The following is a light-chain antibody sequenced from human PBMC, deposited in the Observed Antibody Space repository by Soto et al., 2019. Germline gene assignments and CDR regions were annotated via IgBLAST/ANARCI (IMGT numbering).Light chain of an antibody. CDR2: GAS. CDR3: QHYGSSGT. V-gene: IGKV3-20*01. Sequence: EIVLTKCKGTLSLSQRERATRSCRASQSVSNNYLAWYQQKPGEAPRLLIYGASNRATGIPDRFSGSGSGTGFTLTISRLEPEDFAVYYCQHYGSSGTFGQGTKVDIK. J-gene: IGKJ1*01. CDR1: QSVSNNY.